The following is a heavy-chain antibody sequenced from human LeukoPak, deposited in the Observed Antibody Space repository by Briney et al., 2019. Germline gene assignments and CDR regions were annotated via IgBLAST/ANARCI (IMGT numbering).Heavy chain of an antibody. J-gene: IGHJ4*02. V-gene: IGHV5-51*01. D-gene: IGHD6-13*01. CDR3: ARTISSWYSGIDY. Sequence: GESLKISCKGSRYSFINYWIGWVRQMPGKGLEWMGITYPGDSDTRYSPSFRGQVTISADKSISTAYLQWSSLKASDTAMYYCARTISSWYSGIDYWGQGTLVAVSS. CDR2: TYPGDSDT. CDR1: RYSFINYW.